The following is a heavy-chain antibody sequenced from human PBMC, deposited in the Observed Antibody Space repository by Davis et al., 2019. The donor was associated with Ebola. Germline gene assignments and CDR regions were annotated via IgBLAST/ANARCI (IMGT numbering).Heavy chain of an antibody. J-gene: IGHJ5*02. CDR1: GDSISSSSYF. CDR2: IDYRGNT. D-gene: IGHD6-25*01. Sequence: PSETLSLTCIVSGDSISSSSYFWGWIRQPPGKRLEWIGSIDYRGNTYHNPSLKSRIFISVDTSKNEFSLQLTSATAADTAVYYCARHLFSGYSSHAFAPWGQGTHVTVSS. CDR3: ARHLFSGYSSHAFAP. V-gene: IGHV4-39*01.